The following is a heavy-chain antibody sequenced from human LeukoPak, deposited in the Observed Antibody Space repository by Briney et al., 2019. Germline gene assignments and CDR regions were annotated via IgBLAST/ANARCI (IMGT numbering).Heavy chain of an antibody. J-gene: IGHJ6*02. V-gene: IGHV1-2*02. CDR1: GYTFTGYY. D-gene: IGHD3-22*01. Sequence: ASVKVSCKASGYTFTGYYMHWVRQAPGQGLEWMGWINPNSGGTNYAQKLQGRVTMTTDTSTSTAYMELRSLRSDDTAVYYCARNYYDSSGYYFSYYYYGMDVWGQGTTVTVSS. CDR3: ARNYYDSSGYYFSYYYYGMDV. CDR2: INPNSGGT.